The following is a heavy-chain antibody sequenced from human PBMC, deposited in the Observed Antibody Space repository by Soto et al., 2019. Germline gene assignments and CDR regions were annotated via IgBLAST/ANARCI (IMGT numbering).Heavy chain of an antibody. CDR2: ISAYNGNT. Sequence: AGEPVSCKASCYTLTSYGISWVRPAPGQGLEWMGWISAYNGNTNYAQKLQGRVTMTTDTSTSTAYMELRSLRSDDTAVYYCARGVSAVTTMWFDPWGQGTLVTVSS. CDR1: CYTLTSYG. D-gene: IGHD4-4*01. V-gene: IGHV1-18*01. J-gene: IGHJ5*02. CDR3: ARGVSAVTTMWFDP.